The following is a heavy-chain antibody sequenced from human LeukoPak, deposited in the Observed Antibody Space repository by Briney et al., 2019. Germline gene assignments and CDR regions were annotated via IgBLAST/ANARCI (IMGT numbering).Heavy chain of an antibody. D-gene: IGHD5-18*01. CDR3: ARRGYSYGYLDY. CDR1: GASISSGGYY. J-gene: IGHJ4*02. Sequence: PSETLSLTCTVSGASISSGGYYWSWIRQHPGKGLEWIGYIYYSGSTYYNPSLKSRVTISVDTSKNQFSLKLSSVTAADTAVYYCARRGYSYGYLDYWGQGTLVTVSS. V-gene: IGHV4-31*03. CDR2: IYYSGST.